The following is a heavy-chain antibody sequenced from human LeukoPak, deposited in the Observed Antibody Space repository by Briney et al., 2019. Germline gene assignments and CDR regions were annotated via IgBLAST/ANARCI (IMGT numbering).Heavy chain of an antibody. CDR3: ARDGDIAVVPAAIGFDY. CDR2: IKQDGSEK. D-gene: IGHD2-2*02. CDR1: GFTFSSYW. J-gene: IGHJ4*02. V-gene: IGHV3-7*01. Sequence: GGSLRLSCAASGFTFSSYWMSWVRQAPGKGLEWVANIKQDGSEKYYVDSVKGRFTISRDNAKNSLYLQMNSLRAEDTAVYYCARDGDIAVVPAAIGFDYWGQGTLVTVSS.